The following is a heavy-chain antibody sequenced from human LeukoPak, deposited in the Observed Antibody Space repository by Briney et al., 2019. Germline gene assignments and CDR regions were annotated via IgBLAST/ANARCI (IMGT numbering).Heavy chain of an antibody. CDR1: GFTFSSYA. D-gene: IGHD3-22*01. Sequence: GGSLRLSCAASGFTFSSYAMTWVRQTPGKRLESVSSTSAGGDITHYAESVKGRFTISRDNSKNTLYLQMESLRAEDTAIYFCAYLDSSGFYYGRLRYWGQGTPVSVSS. CDR2: TSAGGDIT. CDR3: AYLDSSGFYYGRLRY. J-gene: IGHJ4*02. V-gene: IGHV3-23*01.